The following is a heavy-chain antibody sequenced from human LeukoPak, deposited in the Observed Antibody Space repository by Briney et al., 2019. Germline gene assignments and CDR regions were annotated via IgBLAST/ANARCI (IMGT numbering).Heavy chain of an antibody. D-gene: IGHD3-3*01. V-gene: IGHV4-30-4*01. Sequence: PSETLSLTCTVSGGSISSGDYYWSWIRQPPGKGLEWIGYIYYSGSTYYNPSLKSRVTISVDTSKNQFSLKLSSVTAADTAVYYCARGPQGYDFWSGYYNPNFDYWGQGTLVTVSS. CDR1: GGSISSGDYY. CDR3: ARGPQGYDFWSGYYNPNFDY. J-gene: IGHJ4*02. CDR2: IYYSGST.